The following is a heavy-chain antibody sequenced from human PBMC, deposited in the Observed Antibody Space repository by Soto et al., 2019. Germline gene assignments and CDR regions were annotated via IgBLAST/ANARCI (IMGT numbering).Heavy chain of an antibody. CDR1: GFTFSSYA. V-gene: IGHV3-23*01. D-gene: IGHD2-2*01. Sequence: GGSLRLSCAASGFTFSSYAMSWVRQAPGKGLEWVSGISGGGASTYYTDSVKGRFTISRDNSKNTLYLEMNSLRAEDTAVYHCAKGYCSSTSCSRGYFDYWGQGTLVTVSS. J-gene: IGHJ4*02. CDR2: ISGGGAST. CDR3: AKGYCSSTSCSRGYFDY.